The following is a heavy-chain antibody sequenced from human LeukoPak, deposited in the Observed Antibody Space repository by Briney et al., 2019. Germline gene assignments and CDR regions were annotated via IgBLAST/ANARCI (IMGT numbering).Heavy chain of an antibody. CDR1: GFTFSSYA. Sequence: GGSLRLSCAGSGFTFSSYAMTWVRQAPGKGLEWVSSISGSGGATSYADSVKGRFTISRDNSKNTLYLQMGSLRAEDMAVYYCARVRTRVAVPGYYFDYWGQGTLVTVSS. CDR3: ARVRTRVAVPGYYFDY. CDR2: ISGSGGAT. D-gene: IGHD4-23*01. V-gene: IGHV3-23*01. J-gene: IGHJ4*02.